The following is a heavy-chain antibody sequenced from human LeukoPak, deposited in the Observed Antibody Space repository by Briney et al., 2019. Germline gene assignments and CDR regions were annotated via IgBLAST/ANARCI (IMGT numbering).Heavy chain of an antibody. D-gene: IGHD6-6*01. Sequence: SETLSLTCAVYGGSFSGYYWSWIRQPPGKGLEWIGEINHSGSTNYSPSLKSRVTISVDTSKNQFSLKLSSVTAADTAVYYCARYSSSSGEIDYWGQGTLVTVSS. V-gene: IGHV4-34*01. CDR3: ARYSSSSGEIDY. J-gene: IGHJ4*02. CDR1: GGSFSGYY. CDR2: INHSGST.